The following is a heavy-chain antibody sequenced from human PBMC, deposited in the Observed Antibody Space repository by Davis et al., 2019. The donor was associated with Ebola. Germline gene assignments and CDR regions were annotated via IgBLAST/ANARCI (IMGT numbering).Heavy chain of an antibody. Sequence: GESLKISCAASGFTFSSYSMNWVRQAPGEGLEWVANVNQDGSEKYYVDSVKGRFTISRDNAKNSLYLQMNSLRAEDTAVYYCARGLFSRGRDYWGQGTLVTVSS. J-gene: IGHJ4*02. CDR3: ARGLFSRGRDY. D-gene: IGHD6-13*01. V-gene: IGHV3-7*03. CDR1: GFTFSSYS. CDR2: VNQDGSEK.